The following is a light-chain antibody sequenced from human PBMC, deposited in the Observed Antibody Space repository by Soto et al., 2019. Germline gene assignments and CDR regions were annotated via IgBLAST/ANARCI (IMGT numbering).Light chain of an antibody. CDR3: NSYTSSSTVI. CDR2: DVN. J-gene: IGLJ2*01. V-gene: IGLV2-14*03. Sequence: QSVLTQPSSVSGSLGHSITISFTGTSSDVGGYDYVSWYQQHPGKAPKLMIYDVNNRPSGVSNRFSGSKSGNTASLTISGLQAEDEADYYCNSYTSSSTVIFGGGTKVTVL. CDR1: SSDVGGYDY.